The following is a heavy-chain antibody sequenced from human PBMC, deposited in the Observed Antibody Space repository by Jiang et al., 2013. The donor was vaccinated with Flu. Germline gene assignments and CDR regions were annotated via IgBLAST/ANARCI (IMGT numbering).Heavy chain of an antibody. J-gene: IGHJ4*02. CDR2: IYPSDSDI. CDR1: GDTFSSYW. Sequence: GAEVKKPGESLKISCKGSGDTFSSYWIGWVRQMPGKGLEWMGIIYPSDSDIRYSPSFQGQVTISADKSISTAYLQWSSLKASDTAMYYCARRGYCSGGSCYSLYDYWGQGTLVTVSS. V-gene: IGHV5-51*03. D-gene: IGHD2-15*01. CDR3: ARRGYCSGGSCYSLYDY.